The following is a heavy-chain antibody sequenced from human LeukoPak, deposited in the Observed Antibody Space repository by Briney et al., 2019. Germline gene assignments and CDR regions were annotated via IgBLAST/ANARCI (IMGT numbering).Heavy chain of an antibody. J-gene: IGHJ4*02. CDR2: ISSSSSTT. V-gene: IGHV3-48*01. Sequence: GGSLRLSCPASGFTFSSYSMNWVRQAPGKGLEWLSYISSSSSTTYYADSVKGRFTISRDNAKNSLYLQMNSLRAEDTALYYCARGDTAIEYWGQGTLVTVSS. CDR1: GFTFSSYS. D-gene: IGHD5-18*01. CDR3: ARGDTAIEY.